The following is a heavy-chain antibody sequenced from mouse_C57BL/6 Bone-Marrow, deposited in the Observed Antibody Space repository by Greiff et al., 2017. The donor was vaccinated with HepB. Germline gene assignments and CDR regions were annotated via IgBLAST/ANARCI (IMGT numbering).Heavy chain of an antibody. CDR3: ARFTYYAMDY. CDR2: IYPSDSET. CDR1: GYTFTSYW. V-gene: IGHV1-61*01. J-gene: IGHJ4*01. Sequence: VQLQQPGAELVRPGSSVKLSCKASGYTFTSYWMDWVKQRPGQGLEWIGNIYPSDSETHYNQKFKDRATLTVDKSSSTAYMQLSSLTSEDSAVYYCARFTYYAMDYWGQGTSVTVSS.